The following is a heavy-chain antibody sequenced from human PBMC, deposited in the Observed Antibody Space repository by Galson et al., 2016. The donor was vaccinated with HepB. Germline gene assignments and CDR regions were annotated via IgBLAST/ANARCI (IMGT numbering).Heavy chain of an antibody. V-gene: IGHV6-1*01. CDR1: VDSVSSDGAA. D-gene: IGHD7-27*01. CDR3: ARAEANWDGGGDNWFDP. Sequence: CAISVDSVSSDGAAWNWIRQSPSRGLEWLGRTYYRSKWYNAYALSVKSRITINPDTSKNQFSLQLNSVTPEDTAVYYCARAEANWDGGGDNWFDPWGQGTLVTVSS. CDR2: TYYRSKWYN. J-gene: IGHJ5*02.